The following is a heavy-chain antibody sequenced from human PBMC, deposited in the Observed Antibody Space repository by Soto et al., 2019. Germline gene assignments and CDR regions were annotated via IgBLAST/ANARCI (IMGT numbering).Heavy chain of an antibody. CDR3: AREGGGSRFDY. D-gene: IGHD3-16*01. V-gene: IGHV4-59*01. J-gene: IGHJ4*02. CDR2: IFHSGHT. Sequence: QVQLQESGPGLVKPSETLSLTCTVSGTFFTVYYWSWIRQPPGKGLEWIGYIFHSGHTKYKPPLKSGVTLSVATSKNQFSLNLDSVTAADTAVYYCAREGGGSRFDYWGQGILVTASS. CDR1: GTFFTVYY.